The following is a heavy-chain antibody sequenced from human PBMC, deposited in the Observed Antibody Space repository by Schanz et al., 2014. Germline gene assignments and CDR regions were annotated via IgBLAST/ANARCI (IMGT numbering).Heavy chain of an antibody. J-gene: IGHJ4*02. V-gene: IGHV3-23*01. CDR1: GFTFSTYA. CDR3: AKHVRSLTGNDY. CDR2: IGGSGDST. Sequence: VQLLQSGGALVQPGGSLRLSCSASGFTFSTYALSWVRQAPGKGLEWVSGIGGSGDSTHYADSVKGRFIISRDNSKNTLYLQVNSLRAEDTAVYYCAKHVRSLTGNDYWGQGTLVTVSS. D-gene: IGHD3-9*01.